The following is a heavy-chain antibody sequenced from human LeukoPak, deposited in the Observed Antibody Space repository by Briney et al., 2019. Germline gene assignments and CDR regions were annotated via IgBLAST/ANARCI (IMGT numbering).Heavy chain of an antibody. CDR1: GGTFSSYA. D-gene: IGHD3-9*01. V-gene: IGHV1-69*13. CDR2: IIPIFGTA. J-gene: IGHJ4*02. Sequence: ASVKVSCKASGGTFSSYAISWVRQAPGQGREWMGGIIPIFGTANYAQKFQGRVTITADESTSTAYMELSSLRSEDTAVYYCARGGDVLRYFDWLLYLDYWGQGTLVTVSS. CDR3: ARGGDVLRYFDWLLYLDY.